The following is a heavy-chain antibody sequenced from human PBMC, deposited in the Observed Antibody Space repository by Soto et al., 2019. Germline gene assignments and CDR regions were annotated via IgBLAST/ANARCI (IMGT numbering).Heavy chain of an antibody. CDR3: ARVTATGDLRLDY. Sequence: SLTCTVSGGSISGYYWSWIRQPPGKGLEWIGYIYYSGTTNYNPSLKSRVTISVDTSKNQFSLKLSSVTAADTAVYYCARVTATGDLRLDYWGQGTLLIVSS. D-gene: IGHD6-13*01. J-gene: IGHJ4*02. CDR2: IYYSGTT. V-gene: IGHV4-59*01. CDR1: GGSISGYY.